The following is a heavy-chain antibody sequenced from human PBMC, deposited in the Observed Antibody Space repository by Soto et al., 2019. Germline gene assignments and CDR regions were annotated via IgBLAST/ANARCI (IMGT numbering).Heavy chain of an antibody. CDR2: IDPMFDTS. CDR1: GGALTSYP. Sequence: QVRLEQSGAEVKKPGSSVRVSCQASGGALTSYPIHWVRQAPGQGLEWMGVIDPMFDTSNLAEKFKARVTFTADASTKTVYMDLTNLRSDDTAVYFCATYPRPYNWIDLWDQGTLLTVSS. J-gene: IGHJ5*02. V-gene: IGHV1-69*01. D-gene: IGHD1-1*01. CDR3: ATYPRPYNWIDL.